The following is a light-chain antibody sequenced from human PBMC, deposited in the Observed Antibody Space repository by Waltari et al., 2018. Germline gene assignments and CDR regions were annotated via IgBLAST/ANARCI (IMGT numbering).Light chain of an antibody. CDR1: RSNIGSNY. Sequence: QSVLTQPPSASGTPGQRVTISCSGSRSNIGSNYVYWYQQVPGTAPNLLIYRNNQRPSGVPDRCSGSKSGTSASLAISGLRSEDEVDYYCAAWDDSLSGRVFGGGTKVTVL. CDR2: RNN. V-gene: IGLV1-47*01. J-gene: IGLJ3*02. CDR3: AAWDDSLSGRV.